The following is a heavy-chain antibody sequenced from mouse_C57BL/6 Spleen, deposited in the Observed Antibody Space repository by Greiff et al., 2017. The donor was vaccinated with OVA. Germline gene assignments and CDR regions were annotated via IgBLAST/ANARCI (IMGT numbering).Heavy chain of an antibody. J-gene: IGHJ4*01. CDR3: VRWLLRAMDY. Sequence: VQLQQSGAELVRPGASVKLSCKASGYTFTDYYINWVKQRPGQGLEWIARIYPGSGNTYYNEKFKGKATLTAEKSSSTAYMQLSSLTSEDSAVYFCVRWLLRAMDYWGQGTSVTVSS. CDR2: IYPGSGNT. D-gene: IGHD2-3*01. CDR1: GYTFTDYY. V-gene: IGHV1-76*01.